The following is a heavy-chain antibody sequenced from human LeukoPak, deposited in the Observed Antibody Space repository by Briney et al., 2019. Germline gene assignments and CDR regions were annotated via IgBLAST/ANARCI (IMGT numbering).Heavy chain of an antibody. CDR1: GYTFTDYY. D-gene: IGHD2-15*01. CDR3: TRPKVVADYGFDY. Sequence: ISRKVSGYTFTDYYMHWVQQAPGKGLEWMGLVDPEDGETIYAEKFQGRVTITADTSTDTAYMELSSLRSEDTAVYYCTRPKVVADYGFDYWGQGTLVTVSS. CDR2: VDPEDGET. J-gene: IGHJ4*02. V-gene: IGHV1-69-2*01.